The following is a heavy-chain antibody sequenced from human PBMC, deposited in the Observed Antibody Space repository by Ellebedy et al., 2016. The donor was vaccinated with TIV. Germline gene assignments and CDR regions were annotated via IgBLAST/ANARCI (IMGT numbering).Heavy chain of an antibody. V-gene: IGHV3-48*02. CDR2: IFIGGTTK. D-gene: IGHD2-21*01. CDR3: ARDNYCGGDCYPDWYFDL. CDR1: GFTFSSYN. J-gene: IGHJ2*01. Sequence: GGSLRLXXAASGFTFSSYNMNWVRQAPGKGLDWVSYIFIGGTTKYYADSVKGRFTISRDNAKSSLYLQMNSLRDEDTAMYYCARDNYCGGDCYPDWYFDLWGRGTLVTVSS.